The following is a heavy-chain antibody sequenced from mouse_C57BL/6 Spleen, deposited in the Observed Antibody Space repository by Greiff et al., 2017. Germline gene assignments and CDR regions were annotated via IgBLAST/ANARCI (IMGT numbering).Heavy chain of an antibody. V-gene: IGHV1-7*01. CDR1: GYTFTSYW. CDR3: ARGELRLPYAMDY. D-gene: IGHD3-2*02. Sequence: VKLVESGAELAKPGASVKLSCKASGYTFTSYWMHWVKQRPGQGLEWIGYINPSSGYTKYNQKFKDKATLTADKSSSTAYMQLSSLTYEDSAVYYCARGELRLPYAMDYWGQGTSVTVSS. CDR2: INPSSGYT. J-gene: IGHJ4*01.